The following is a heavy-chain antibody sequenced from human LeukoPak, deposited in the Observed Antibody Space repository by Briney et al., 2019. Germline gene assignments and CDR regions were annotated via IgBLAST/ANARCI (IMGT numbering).Heavy chain of an antibody. CDR2: ISDSGRTI. CDR3: AGRYYYAMDV. J-gene: IGHJ6*02. V-gene: IGHV3-11*01. CDR1: GFTFSDYY. Sequence: GGSLRLSCAASGFTFSDYYMSWIRQAPGKGLEWVSHISDSGRTIYYADSVKGRFTISRDNAKNSLYLQMNSLRAEDTAVYYCAGRYYYAMDVWGQGTTVTVSS.